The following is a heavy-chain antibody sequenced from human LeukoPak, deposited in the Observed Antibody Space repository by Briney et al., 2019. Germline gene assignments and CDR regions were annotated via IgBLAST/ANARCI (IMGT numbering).Heavy chain of an antibody. CDR3: ARDATPTQLWFRGSFDY. CDR1: GFTFSDFG. CDR2: ISSSSLSI. Sequence: GGSLRLSCAASGFTFSDFGMTWVRQAPGKGLEWVSYISSSSLSIYYADSVKSRFTISRDNARNSLYLQMNSLRAEDTAMYYCARDATPTQLWFRGSFDYWGLGALVTVAS. J-gene: IGHJ4*02. D-gene: IGHD5-18*01. V-gene: IGHV3-48*01.